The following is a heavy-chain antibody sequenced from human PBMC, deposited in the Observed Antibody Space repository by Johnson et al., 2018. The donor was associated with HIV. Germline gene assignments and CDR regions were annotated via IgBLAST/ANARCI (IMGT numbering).Heavy chain of an antibody. V-gene: IGHV3-66*03. CDR1: GFIVSSKY. CDR2: IYSGGST. Sequence: VQLVESGGGLIQPGGSLRLSCAASGFIVSSKYMSWVRQAPGKGLEWVSVIYSGGSTYYADSVKGRFTISRDNSKNTLYLQMNSLGAEDTAVYYCASDRPIAAAGHDAFDIWGQGTMVTVSS. CDR3: ASDRPIAAAGHDAFDI. D-gene: IGHD6-13*01. J-gene: IGHJ3*02.